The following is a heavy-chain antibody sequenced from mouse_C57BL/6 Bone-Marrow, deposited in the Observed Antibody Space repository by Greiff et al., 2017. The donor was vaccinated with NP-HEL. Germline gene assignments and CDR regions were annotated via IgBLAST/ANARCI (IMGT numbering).Heavy chain of an antibody. CDR1: GYTFTDYY. CDR2: INPYNGGT. J-gene: IGHJ4*01. CDR3: ASSYDGYFYYAMDY. V-gene: IGHV1-19*01. D-gene: IGHD2-3*01. Sequence: EVQLQQSGPVLVKPGASVKMSCKASGYTFTDYYMNWVKQSHGKSLEWIGVINPYNGGTSYNQKFKGKATLTVDKSSSTAYMELNSLTSEDSAVYYCASSYDGYFYYAMDYWGQGTSVTVSS.